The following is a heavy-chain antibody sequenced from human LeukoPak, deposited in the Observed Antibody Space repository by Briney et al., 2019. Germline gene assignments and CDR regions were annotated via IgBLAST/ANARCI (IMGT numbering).Heavy chain of an antibody. CDR3: ERARLPATAYDAFDI. CDR2: IIPILGIA. CDR1: GGTFSSYA. V-gene: IGHV1-69*04. D-gene: IGHD2-2*01. Sequence: ASVKVSCKASGGTFSSYAISWVRQAPGQGLEWMGRIIPILGIANYAQKFQGRVTITADKSTSTAYMELSSLRSEDTAVYYCERARLPATAYDAFDIWGQGTMVTVSS. J-gene: IGHJ3*02.